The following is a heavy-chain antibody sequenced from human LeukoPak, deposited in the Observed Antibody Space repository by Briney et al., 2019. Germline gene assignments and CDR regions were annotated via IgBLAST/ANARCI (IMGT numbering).Heavy chain of an antibody. D-gene: IGHD5-18*01. J-gene: IGHJ4*02. V-gene: IGHV3-30-3*01. Sequence: GRSLRLSCAASGFTFSSYAMRWVRQAPGKGLEWVAVISYDGSNKYYADSVKGRFTISRDNSKNTLYLQMNSLRAEDTAVYYCAKEKGYSYGKSYGYWGQGTLVAVSS. CDR1: GFTFSSYA. CDR2: ISYDGSNK. CDR3: AKEKGYSYGKSYGY.